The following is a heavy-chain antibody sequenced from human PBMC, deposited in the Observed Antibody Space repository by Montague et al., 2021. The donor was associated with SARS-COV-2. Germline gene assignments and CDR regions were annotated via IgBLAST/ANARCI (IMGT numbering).Heavy chain of an antibody. J-gene: IGHJ5*02. CDR1: GGSFSGYY. CDR2: INHSVST. D-gene: IGHD6-13*01. V-gene: IGHV4-34*01. Sequence: SETLSLTCAVYGGSFSGYYWSWICKRPGKGQEWDGKINHSVSTNSNPSLTSRVTISVDTAKYKFSLKLSSVTAADTAVDDCARGGTYSSWYGVNWFDPWGQGTLVTVSS. CDR3: ARGGTYSSWYGVNWFDP.